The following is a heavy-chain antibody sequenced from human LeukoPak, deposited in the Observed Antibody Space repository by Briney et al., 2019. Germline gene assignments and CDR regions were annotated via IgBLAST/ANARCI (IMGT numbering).Heavy chain of an antibody. Sequence: SQTLSLTCTVSGGSIRSGSYYWSWIRQPAGKGLEWIGHIYTRGTTNYNPSVKSRVTVSLDTSKNQISLKLSSVTAADTAIYYCARVYTVMGATTVDHYHCYMDVWGKGTTVTVSS. CDR2: IYTRGTT. J-gene: IGHJ6*03. CDR1: GGSIRSGSYY. V-gene: IGHV4-61*09. D-gene: IGHD5-18*01. CDR3: ARVYTVMGATTVDHYHCYMDV.